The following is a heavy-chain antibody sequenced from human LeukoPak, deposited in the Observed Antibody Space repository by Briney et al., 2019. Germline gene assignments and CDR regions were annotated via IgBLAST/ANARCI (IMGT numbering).Heavy chain of an antibody. D-gene: IGHD6-19*01. J-gene: IGHJ5*02. V-gene: IGHV3-23*01. CDR1: GFTFSSYA. Sequence: GGSLRLSCAASGFTFSSYAMSWVRQAPGKGLEWVSTISGSGLSTYYADSVKGRFIISRDNSNNTLYLQMNSLRVEDTAVYYCAKSRVAVAAPRNWFDPWGQGTLVTVSS. CDR2: ISGSGLST. CDR3: AKSRVAVAAPRNWFDP.